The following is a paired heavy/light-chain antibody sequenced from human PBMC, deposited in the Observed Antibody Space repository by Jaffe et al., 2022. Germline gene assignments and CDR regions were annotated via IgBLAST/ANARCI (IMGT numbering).Heavy chain of an antibody. CDR3: ARVPAHGDYYYSMDV. V-gene: IGHV3-21*01. Sequence: QLVESGGGLVKAGGSLTLSCAASGFTFSDYRMNWVRQAPGKGLEWVASILISSTYTYYAQSLKGRFTISRDNSKNSLFLQMNSLRAEDTAVYYCARVPAHGDYYYSMDVWGKGTTVTVSS. CDR1: GFTFSDYR. CDR2: ILISSTYT. J-gene: IGHJ6*03.
Light chain of an antibody. CDR1: RSNIGAGYH. CDR3: QSYDSSLSGFV. CDR2: GSS. V-gene: IGLV1-40*01. J-gene: IGLJ1*01. Sequence: QSVLTQPPSVSGAPGQRVTISCTGSRSNIGAGYHVHWYQQLPGTAPRLLIYGSSNRPSGVPDRFSGSKSGTSASLAITGLQTEDEADYYCQSYDSSLSGFVFGTGTQVTVL.